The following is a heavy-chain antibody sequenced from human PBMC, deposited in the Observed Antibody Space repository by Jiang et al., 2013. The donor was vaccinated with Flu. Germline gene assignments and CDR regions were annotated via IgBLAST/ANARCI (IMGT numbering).Heavy chain of an antibody. J-gene: IGHJ4*02. D-gene: IGHD6-19*01. CDR3: ARGSQWLAYFDY. CDR1: GGTFSSYA. CDR2: ITPIVGIA. Sequence: SGAEVKKPGSSVRVSCRTSGGTFSSYAISWVRQAPGQGLEWMGRITPIVGIANYAQKFQGRVTITADKSTSTTYMELSSLRSEDTAVYYCARGSQWLAYFDYWGQGTLVTVSS. V-gene: IGHV1-69*04.